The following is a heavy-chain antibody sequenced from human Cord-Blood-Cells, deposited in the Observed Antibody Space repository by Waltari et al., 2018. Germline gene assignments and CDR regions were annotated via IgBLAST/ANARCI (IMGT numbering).Heavy chain of an antibody. D-gene: IGHD6-6*01. CDR2: INHSGST. J-gene: IGHJ3*02. V-gene: IGHV4-34*01. CDR1: GGSFSGYY. CDR3: ARGREAARPLSAFDI. Sequence: QVQLQQWGAGLLKPSETLSLTCAVDGGSFSGYYWSWIRQPPGKGLEWIGEINHSGSTNYNPSLKSRVTISVDTSKNQFSLKLSSVTAADTAVYYCARGREAARPLSAFDIWGQGTMVTVSS.